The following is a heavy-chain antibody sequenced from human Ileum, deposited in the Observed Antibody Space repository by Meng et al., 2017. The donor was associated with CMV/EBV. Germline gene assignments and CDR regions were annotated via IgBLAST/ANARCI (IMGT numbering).Heavy chain of an antibody. D-gene: IGHD1-26*01. J-gene: IGHJ4*02. V-gene: IGHV3-33*02. CDR3: ARLSGSYLVGGLGY. Sequence: GGSLRLSCAVSGFIFSNQGMHWVRQAPGRGLEWVSVIWFDGSNKYYADSRSGRFTVSRVNSTTPLFLQMNSLRDEATAVYYCARLSGSYLVGGLGYWGQGTQVTGAS. CDR2: IWFDGSNK. CDR1: GFIFSNQG.